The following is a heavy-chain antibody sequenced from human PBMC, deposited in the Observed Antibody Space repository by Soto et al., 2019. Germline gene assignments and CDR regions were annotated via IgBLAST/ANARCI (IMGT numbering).Heavy chain of an antibody. CDR1: GFSFSGYG. CDR3: ARDVDTTSHLTWLDP. D-gene: IGHD5-18*01. J-gene: IGHJ5*02. V-gene: IGHV3-33*01. Sequence: PGGSLRLSCAASGFSFSGYGMHWVRQAPGKGLEWVGIIWYDGITKNYADSVKGRFSISRDSSKNMVYLQMDSLRVEDTAVYYCARDVDTTSHLTWLDPWGQGT. CDR2: IWYDGITK.